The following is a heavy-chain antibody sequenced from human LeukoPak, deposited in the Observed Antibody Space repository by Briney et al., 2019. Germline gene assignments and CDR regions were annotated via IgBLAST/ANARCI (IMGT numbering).Heavy chain of an antibody. CDR2: IYYSGST. CDR3: ARGRTVTKKIDY. Sequence: SQTLSLTCTVSGGSISSGGYYWSWIRQHPGKGLEWIGYIYYSGSTYYNPSLKSRVTISVDTSKNQFSLKLSSVTAADTAVYYCARGRTVTKKIDYWGQGTLVTVSS. V-gene: IGHV4-31*03. J-gene: IGHJ4*02. D-gene: IGHD4-17*01. CDR1: GGSISSGGYY.